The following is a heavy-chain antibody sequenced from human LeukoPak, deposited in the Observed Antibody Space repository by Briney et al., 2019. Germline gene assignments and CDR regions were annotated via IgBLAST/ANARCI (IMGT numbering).Heavy chain of an antibody. Sequence: ASVKVSCKASGGTFSSYAISWVRQAPGQGLEWMGGISPIFGTANYAQKLQGRVTITADESTSTAYMELSSLRSEDTAVYYCARVRGYDILTGYRHNWFDPWGQGTLVTVSS. V-gene: IGHV1-69*13. CDR1: GGTFSSYA. CDR3: ARVRGYDILTGYRHNWFDP. D-gene: IGHD3-9*01. CDR2: ISPIFGTA. J-gene: IGHJ5*02.